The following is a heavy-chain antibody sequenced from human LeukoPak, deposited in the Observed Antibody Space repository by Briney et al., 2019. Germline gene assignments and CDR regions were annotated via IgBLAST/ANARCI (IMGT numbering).Heavy chain of an antibody. CDR1: GFTFSSYS. Sequence: TGGSLRLSCAASGFTFSSYSMNWVRQAPGKGLEWVSSISSSSSYIYYADSVKGRFTTSRDNAKNSLYLQMNSLRAEDTAVYYCARGGVTTYRDYWGQGTLVTVSS. D-gene: IGHD4-17*01. V-gene: IGHV3-21*01. CDR2: ISSSSSYI. CDR3: ARGGVTTYRDY. J-gene: IGHJ4*02.